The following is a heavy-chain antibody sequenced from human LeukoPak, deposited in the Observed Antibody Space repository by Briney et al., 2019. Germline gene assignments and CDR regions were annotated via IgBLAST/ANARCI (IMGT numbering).Heavy chain of an antibody. V-gene: IGHV1-46*01. Sequence: ASVKVSFKASGYTFTSYYMHWVRQAPGQGLEWMGIINPSGGSTNYAQKFQGRVTITADESTSTAYMELSSLRSEDTAVYYCARGNGIWFGELLLGRYFDYWGQGTLVTVSS. J-gene: IGHJ4*02. D-gene: IGHD3-10*01. CDR1: GYTFTSYY. CDR2: INPSGGST. CDR3: ARGNGIWFGELLLGRYFDY.